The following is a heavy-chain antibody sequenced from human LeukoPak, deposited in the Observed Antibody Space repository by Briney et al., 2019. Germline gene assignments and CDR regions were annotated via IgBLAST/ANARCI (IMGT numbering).Heavy chain of an antibody. D-gene: IGHD2-15*01. CDR2: LYSAGST. CDR1: GFTVSSTY. CDR3: ARDGWTIFSLDY. V-gene: IGHV3-53*01. J-gene: IGHJ4*02. Sequence: GGSLRPSCAASGFTVSSTYMSWVRQAPGKGLEWVSALYSAGSTYYPDSVKGRFTISRDNSKNTLYLQMNSLRAEDTAVYYCARDGWTIFSLDYWGQGTLVTVSS.